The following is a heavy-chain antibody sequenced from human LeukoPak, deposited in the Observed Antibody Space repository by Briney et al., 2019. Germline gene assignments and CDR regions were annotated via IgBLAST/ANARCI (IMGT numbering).Heavy chain of an antibody. V-gene: IGHV4-34*01. CDR2: INHSGST. J-gene: IGHJ1*01. D-gene: IGHD2-2*01. CDR3: AREGYCSSTSCRGKRTYFQH. CDR1: GFKFSDHY. Sequence: GSQRLSCAASGFKFSDHYIDWVRQPPGKGLEWIGEINHSGSTNYNPSLKSRVTISVDTSKNQFSLKLSSVTAADTAVYYCAREGYCSSTSCRGKRTYFQHWSQGTLVTVSS.